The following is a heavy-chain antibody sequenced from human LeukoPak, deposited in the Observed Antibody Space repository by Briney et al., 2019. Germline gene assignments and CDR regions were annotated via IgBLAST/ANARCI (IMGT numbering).Heavy chain of an antibody. Sequence: GGSLRLSCAASGFTFSSYEMNWVRLAPGKGLEWVSYISSSGSTIYYADSVKGRFTISRDNAKNSLYLQMNSLRAEDTAVYYCASSLAVAGFDYWGQGTLVTVSS. CDR3: ASSLAVAGFDY. J-gene: IGHJ4*02. CDR1: GFTFSSYE. V-gene: IGHV3-48*03. D-gene: IGHD6-19*01. CDR2: ISSSGSTI.